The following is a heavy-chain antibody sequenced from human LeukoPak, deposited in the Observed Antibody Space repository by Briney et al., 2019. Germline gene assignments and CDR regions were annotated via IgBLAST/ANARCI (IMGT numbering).Heavy chain of an antibody. J-gene: IGHJ4*02. CDR2: ISWNSGSI. Sequence: PGGSLRLSCAVSGFTFDDYAMHWVRQAPGKGLEWVSCISWNSGSIGYADSVKGRFTIARDNAKNSPYLQMNSLRAEDTALYYCAKDGDFAGNEGLFDYWGQGTLVTVPS. CDR1: GFTFDDYA. D-gene: IGHD1-1*01. CDR3: AKDGDFAGNEGLFDY. V-gene: IGHV3-9*01.